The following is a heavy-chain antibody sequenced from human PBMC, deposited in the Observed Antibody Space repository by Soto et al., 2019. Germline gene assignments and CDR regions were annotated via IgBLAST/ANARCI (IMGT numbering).Heavy chain of an antibody. J-gene: IGHJ6*02. Sequence: ASVKVSCKASGYTFTRSGISWVRQATGQGLEWMGWISTYNGDTNYAQTFQGRVTMTTDTSTSTVHMEVRSLRSDDTAVYYCAREGVAPYYYYGMDVWGQGTLVTVSS. CDR2: ISTYNGDT. V-gene: IGHV1-18*01. D-gene: IGHD5-12*01. CDR1: GYTFTRSG. CDR3: AREGVAPYYYYGMDV.